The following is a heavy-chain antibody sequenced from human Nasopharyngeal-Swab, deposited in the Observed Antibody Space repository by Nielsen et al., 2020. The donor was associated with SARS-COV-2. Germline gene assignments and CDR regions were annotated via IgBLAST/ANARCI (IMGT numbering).Heavy chain of an antibody. J-gene: IGHJ4*02. V-gene: IGHV3-30-3*01. D-gene: IGHD6-13*01. CDR1: GFTFSSYA. Sequence: GESLKISCAASGFTFSSYAMHWVRQAPGKGLEWVAVISYDGSNKYYADSVKGRFTISRDNSKNTLYLQMNSLRAEDTAVYYCASDSSSWYAYFDYWGQGTLVTVSS. CDR3: ASDSSSWYAYFDY. CDR2: ISYDGSNK.